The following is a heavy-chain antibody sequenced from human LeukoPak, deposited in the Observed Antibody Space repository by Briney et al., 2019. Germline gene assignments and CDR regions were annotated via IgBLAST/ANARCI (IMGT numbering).Heavy chain of an antibody. D-gene: IGHD3-10*01. CDR3: AREKRLTKVGGVKGYFDY. CDR2: ISTTGNTV. CDR1: GFTFSQFD. V-gene: IGHV3-48*03. J-gene: IGHJ4*02. Sequence: GGSLRLSCAASGFTFSQFDMIWVRQAPGKGLEGLGYISTTGNTVYYADSVKGGITISRDNAKNSPHLQMNSLRDEDTAVYYCAREKRLTKVGGVKGYFDYWGQEALVTVSS.